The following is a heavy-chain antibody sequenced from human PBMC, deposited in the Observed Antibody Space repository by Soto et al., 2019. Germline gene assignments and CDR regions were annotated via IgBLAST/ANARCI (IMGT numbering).Heavy chain of an antibody. CDR1: GFTYTDFT. CDR3: ARRAYDRYYALDV. Sequence: QVQLVESGGGVVQPGRSLRLPCAASGFTYTDFTLHWVRQAPGKGLEWVALISYDGSDKYYADSVKGRFAISRDNSKNTLYLQMNSLRPEDTALYYCARRAYDRYYALDVWGQGTTVTVSS. D-gene: IGHD3-22*01. CDR2: ISYDGSDK. V-gene: IGHV3-30*09. J-gene: IGHJ6*02.